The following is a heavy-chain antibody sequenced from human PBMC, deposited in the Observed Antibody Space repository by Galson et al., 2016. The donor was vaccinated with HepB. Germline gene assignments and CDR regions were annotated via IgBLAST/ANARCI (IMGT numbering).Heavy chain of an antibody. Sequence: SVKVSCKASVYTFTGYYMHWVRQAPGQGLEWMGRINPNSGGTNYAQKFQGRVTMTGDTSISTAYMELSRLRSDDTAVYYCARPKSPRSSTVSIVALDIWGQGTMVTVSS. D-gene: IGHD2-15*01. CDR1: VYTFTGYY. J-gene: IGHJ3*02. V-gene: IGHV1-2*06. CDR3: ARPKSPRSSTVSIVALDI. CDR2: INPNSGGT.